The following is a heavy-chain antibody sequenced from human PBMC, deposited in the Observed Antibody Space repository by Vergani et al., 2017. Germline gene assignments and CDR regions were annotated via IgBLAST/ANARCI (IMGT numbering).Heavy chain of an antibody. J-gene: IGHJ4*02. CDR3: ARVSIAAFDY. D-gene: IGHD6-6*01. CDR2: IYTSGST. V-gene: IGHV4-61*02. CDR1: GGSISSGSYY. Sequence: QVQLQESGPGLVKPSQTLSLTCTVSGGSISSGSYYWSWIRQPAGKGLEWIGRIYTSGSTNYNPSLKSRVTISVDTSKNQFSLKLSSVTAADTAVYYCARVSIAAFDYWGQGTLVTVSS.